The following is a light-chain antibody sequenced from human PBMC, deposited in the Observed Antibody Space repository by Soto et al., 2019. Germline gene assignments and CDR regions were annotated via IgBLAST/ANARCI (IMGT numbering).Light chain of an antibody. CDR3: QSYDSSLRGV. CDR1: SSNIGAGYD. V-gene: IGLV1-40*01. CDR2: GNN. Sequence: QSVLTQPPSVSGAPWQRVTISCTGSSSNIGAGYDVHWYQQLPGTAPKLLIYGNNNRPSGVPDRVSGSKSGTSASLAITGLQAEDEADYYCQSYDSSLRGVFGGGTKLTVL. J-gene: IGLJ2*01.